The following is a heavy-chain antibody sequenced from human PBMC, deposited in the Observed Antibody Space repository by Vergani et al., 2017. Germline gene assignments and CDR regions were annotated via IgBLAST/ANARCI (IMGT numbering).Heavy chain of an antibody. D-gene: IGHD3-3*01. J-gene: IGHJ3*02. CDR1: VFTFSSYG. CDR3: AKDYYDFWSGYLRDAFDI. CDR2: ISYDGSNK. V-gene: IGHV3-30*18. Sequence: QVQLVESGGGVVQPGRSLRLSCASSVFTFSSYGMHWVRQAPGKGLEWVAVISYDGSNKYYADSVKGRFTISRDNSKNTLYLKMNSLRAEDTAVYYCAKDYYDFWSGYLRDAFDIWGQGTMVTVSS.